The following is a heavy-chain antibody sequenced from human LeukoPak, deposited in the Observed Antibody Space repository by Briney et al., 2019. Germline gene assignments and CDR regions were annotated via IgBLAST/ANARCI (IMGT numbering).Heavy chain of an antibody. CDR2: ISSSSSYI. CDR3: AKDLPRFWSGGFYYYYGMDV. CDR1: GFTFSTYS. D-gene: IGHD3-3*01. V-gene: IGHV3-21*01. J-gene: IGHJ6*02. Sequence: GGSLRLSCAASGFTFSTYSMNWVRQAPGKGLEWVSSISSSSSYIYYADSVKGRFTISRDNAKNSLYLQMNSLRAEDTAVYYCAKDLPRFWSGGFYYYYGMDVWGQGTTVTVSS.